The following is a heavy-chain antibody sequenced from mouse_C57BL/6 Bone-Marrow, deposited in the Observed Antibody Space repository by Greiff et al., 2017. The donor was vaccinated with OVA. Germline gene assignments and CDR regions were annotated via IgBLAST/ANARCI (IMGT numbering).Heavy chain of an antibody. Sequence: EVKLMESGGGLVQPGGSLSLSCAASGFTFTDYYMSWVRQPPGKALEWLGFIRNKANGYTTEYSASVKGRFTISRDNSQSILYLQMNALRAEDSATYYCASHYGYPYYYAMDYWGQGTSVTVSS. V-gene: IGHV7-3*01. CDR1: GFTFTDYY. CDR2: IRNKANGYTT. J-gene: IGHJ4*01. D-gene: IGHD2-2*01. CDR3: ASHYGYPYYYAMDY.